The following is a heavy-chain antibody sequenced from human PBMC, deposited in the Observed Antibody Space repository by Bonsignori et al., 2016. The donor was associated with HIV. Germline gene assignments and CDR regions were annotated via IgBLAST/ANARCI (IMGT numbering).Heavy chain of an antibody. CDR2: ISGSSSVI. J-gene: IGHJ4*02. V-gene: IGHV3-48*02. D-gene: IGHD5-18*01. CDR3: ARDPGYSYACDY. CDR1: GFTFSTYS. Sequence: GESLKISCAASGFTFSTYSMNWVRQAPGKGLEWLSYISGSSSVIYYADSVKGRFTISRDNAKNSLYLQMNGLRDEDTAVYYCARDPGYSYACDYWGQGTLVTVSS.